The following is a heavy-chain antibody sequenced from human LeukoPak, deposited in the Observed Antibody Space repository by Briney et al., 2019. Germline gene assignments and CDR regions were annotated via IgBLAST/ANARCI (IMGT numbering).Heavy chain of an antibody. CDR2: IIPIFSTA. V-gene: IGHV1-69*05. CDR3: ARVWARLESTNAFDI. CDR1: GGTFSSYA. J-gene: IGHJ3*02. Sequence: ASVKVSCKASGGTFSSYAISWVRQAPGQGLEWMGRIIPIFSTANYAQKFQGRVTITTDESTSTAYMELSSLRSEDTAVYYCARVWARLESTNAFDIWGQGTMVTVSS. D-gene: IGHD3-16*01.